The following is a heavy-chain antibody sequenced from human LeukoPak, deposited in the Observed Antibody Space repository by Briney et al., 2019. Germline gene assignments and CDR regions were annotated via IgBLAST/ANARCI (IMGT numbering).Heavy chain of an antibody. V-gene: IGHV3-21*01. CDR3: GRDRSSVVAGIGY. D-gene: IGHD6-19*01. CDR1: GFTFSTYS. Sequence: GGSLRLSCAASGFTFSTYSMNWVRQAPGKGLEGASYISSSSSYIYYADSVKGRFTISRDNAKNSLYLQMNSLRAEDTAVYYCGRDRSSVVAGIGYWGQGTLVTVSS. J-gene: IGHJ4*02. CDR2: ISSSSSYI.